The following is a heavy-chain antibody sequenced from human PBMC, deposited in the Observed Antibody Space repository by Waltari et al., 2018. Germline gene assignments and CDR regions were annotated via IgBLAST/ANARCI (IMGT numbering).Heavy chain of an antibody. CDR3: ARPYYYDSSGYYGY. CDR2: ISYDGSNK. CDR1: GFTFRSYA. D-gene: IGHD3-22*01. V-gene: IGHV3-30-3*01. J-gene: IGHJ4*02. Sequence: QVQLVESGGGVVQPGRSLRLSCAASGFTFRSYAMHWVRQAPGKGLEWVAVISYDGSNKYYADSVKGRFTISRDNSKNTLYLQMNSLRAEDTAVYYCARPYYYDSSGYYGYWGQGTLVTVSS.